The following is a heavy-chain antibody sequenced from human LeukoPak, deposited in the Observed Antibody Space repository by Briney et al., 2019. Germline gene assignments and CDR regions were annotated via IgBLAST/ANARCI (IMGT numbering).Heavy chain of an antibody. CDR2: FDPEDGET. D-gene: IGHD6-19*01. CDR1: GYTLTELS. J-gene: IGHJ4*02. CDR3: ATRPPTGYSSGWYFDY. Sequence: ASVKVSCTVSGYTLTELSMQWVRQAPGKGLEWMGGFDPEDGETIYAQKFQGRVTMTEDTSTDTAYMELSSLRSEDTAVYYCATRPPTGYSSGWYFDYWGQGTLVTVSS. V-gene: IGHV1-24*01.